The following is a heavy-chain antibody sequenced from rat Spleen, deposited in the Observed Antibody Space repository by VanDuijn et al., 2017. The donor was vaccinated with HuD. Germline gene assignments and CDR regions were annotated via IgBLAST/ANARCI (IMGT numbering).Heavy chain of an antibody. CDR3: ARHRDWGRGWFAY. J-gene: IGHJ3*01. Sequence: EVNLVESGGGLVQPGRSLKLSCAASGFTFDDYGMAWVRQAPKNGLEWVASISWGGTSTYYPDNVKGRFTISRDNAKNALYLQMNNLRSEDTAIYYCARHRDWGRGWFAYWGQGTLVTVSS. CDR1: GFTFDDYG. D-gene: IGHD5-1*01. CDR2: ISWGGTST. V-gene: IGHV5-36*01.